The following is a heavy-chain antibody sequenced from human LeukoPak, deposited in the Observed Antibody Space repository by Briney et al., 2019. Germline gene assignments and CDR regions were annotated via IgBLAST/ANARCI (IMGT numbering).Heavy chain of an antibody. CDR1: GGSISSGSYY. D-gene: IGHD1-20*01. V-gene: IGHV4-39*07. CDR2: IYYTGST. J-gene: IGHJ6*03. Sequence: KPSETLSLTCTVSGGSISSGSYYWGWIRQPPGKGLEWIGSIYYTGSTYYNPSLKSRVTISVDTSKNQFSLKLSPVTAADTAVYYCARVTGNNYYYYYMDVWGKGTTVTVSS. CDR3: ARVTGNNYYYYYMDV.